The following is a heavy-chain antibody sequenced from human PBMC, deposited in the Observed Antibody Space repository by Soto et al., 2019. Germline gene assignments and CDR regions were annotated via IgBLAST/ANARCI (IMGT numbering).Heavy chain of an antibody. V-gene: IGHV5-51*01. J-gene: IGHJ6*02. CDR1: GYSFTSYW. Sequence: GESLKISCKGSGYSFTSYWIGWVRQMPGKGLEWMGIIYPGDSDTRYSPSFQGQVTISADKSISTAYLQWSSLKASDTAMYYCARVYYDILTGYSYYYYGMDVWGQGTTVTVS. D-gene: IGHD3-9*01. CDR2: IYPGDSDT. CDR3: ARVYYDILTGYSYYYYGMDV.